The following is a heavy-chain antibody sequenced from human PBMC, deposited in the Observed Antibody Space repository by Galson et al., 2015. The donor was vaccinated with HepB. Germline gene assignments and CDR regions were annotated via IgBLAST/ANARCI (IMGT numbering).Heavy chain of an antibody. CDR3: ASSTMTTGWFDP. V-gene: IGHV4-39*01. CDR2: IYYSGST. J-gene: IGHJ5*02. Sequence: ETLSLTCTVSGGSISSSSYYWGWIRQPPGKGLEWIGSIYYSGSTYYNPSLKSRVTISVDTSKNQFSLKLSSVTAADTAVYYCASSTMTTGWFDPWGQGTLVTVSS. CDR1: GGSISSSSYY. D-gene: IGHD4-17*01.